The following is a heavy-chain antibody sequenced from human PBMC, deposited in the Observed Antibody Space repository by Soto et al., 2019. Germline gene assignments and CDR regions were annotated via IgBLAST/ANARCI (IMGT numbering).Heavy chain of an antibody. V-gene: IGHV4-38-2*01. J-gene: IGHJ5*02. D-gene: IGHD2-2*01. CDR1: GYSISSGYY. Sequence: SETLSLTCSVSGYSISSGYYWGWIRQPPGKGLEWIGSIYHSGNTHCNPSLRSRVTVPVDTSKNQCSLKLSSVTAADTAVYYCARQYSSSSNWFDPWGQGTLVTVSS. CDR2: IYHSGNT. CDR3: ARQYSSSSNWFDP.